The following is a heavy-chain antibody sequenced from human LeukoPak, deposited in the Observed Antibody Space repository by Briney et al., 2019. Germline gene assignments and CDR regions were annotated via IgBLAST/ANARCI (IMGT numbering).Heavy chain of an antibody. CDR2: IGGGGTL. J-gene: IGHJ4*02. CDR1: GFTVSSNY. CDR3: ARRRYDWGGDFAN. Sequence: GGSLRLSCAASGFTVSSNYMSWVRQAPGKGLEWVSAIGGGGTLYYADSVKGRFSISRDISKNTLLLQMNSLRAEDTAVYYCARRRYDWGGDFANWGQGTLVTVSS. V-gene: IGHV3-53*01. D-gene: IGHD3-16*01.